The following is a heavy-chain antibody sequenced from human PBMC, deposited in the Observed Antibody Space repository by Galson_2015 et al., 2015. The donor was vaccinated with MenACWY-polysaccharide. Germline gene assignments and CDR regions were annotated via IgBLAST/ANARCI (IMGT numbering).Heavy chain of an antibody. V-gene: IGHV1-3*01. CDR1: GYTFNSYA. CDR2: INVDKGNT. Sequence: SVKVSCKASGYTFNSYAIHWVRQAPGQRLEWMGWINVDKGNTKYSQRFQGRVSITRDTSASTAYMELGGLSSEDTAVYYCARGGTGSLAIDWGQGTLVTVSS. J-gene: IGHJ4*02. CDR3: ARGGTGSLAID. D-gene: IGHD7-27*01.